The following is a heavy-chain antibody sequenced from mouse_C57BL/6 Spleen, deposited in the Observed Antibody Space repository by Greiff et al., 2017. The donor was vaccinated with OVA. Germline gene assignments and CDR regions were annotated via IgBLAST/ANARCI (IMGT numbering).Heavy chain of an antibody. V-gene: IGHV1-82*01. J-gene: IGHJ1*03. Sequence: QVQLKESGPELVKPGASVKISCKASGYAFSSSWMNWVKQRPGKGLEWIGRIYPGDGDTNYNGKFKGKATLTADKSSSTAYMQLSSLTSEDSAVYFCAREDYYYGSSHWYFDVWGTGTTVTVSS. CDR1: GYAFSSSW. CDR3: AREDYYYGSSHWYFDV. D-gene: IGHD1-1*01. CDR2: IYPGDGDT.